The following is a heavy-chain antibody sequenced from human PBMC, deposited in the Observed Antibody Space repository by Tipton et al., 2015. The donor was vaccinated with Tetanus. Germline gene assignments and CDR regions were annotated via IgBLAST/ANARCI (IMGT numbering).Heavy chain of an antibody. V-gene: IGHV4-4*07. CDR3: ARGGKWNEQVAEGDWLDP. D-gene: IGHD1-20*01. CDR1: GGSISSYY. CDR2: IYTSGST. J-gene: IGHJ5*02. Sequence: TLSLTCTVSGGSISSYYWSWIRQPAGKGLEWIGRIYTSGSTNYNPSLKCRVTMSVDTSKNQFSLKLSSVTAADTAVYYCARGGKWNEQVAEGDWLDPGGQGTLVAVS.